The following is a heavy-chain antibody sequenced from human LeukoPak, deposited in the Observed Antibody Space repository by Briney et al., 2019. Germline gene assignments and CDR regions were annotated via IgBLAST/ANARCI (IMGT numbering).Heavy chain of an antibody. J-gene: IGHJ5*02. V-gene: IGHV1-8*01. Sequence: ASVKVSCKASGYTFTSYDINWVRQATGQGLEWMGWMSPNSGNTGYAQNFQGRVTMTRNTSISTAYMELSSLRSEDTAVYYCARDSGTTGEVKFDPWGQGTLVTVSS. CDR2: MSPNSGNT. D-gene: IGHD3-10*01. CDR1: GYTFTSYD. CDR3: ARDSGTTGEVKFDP.